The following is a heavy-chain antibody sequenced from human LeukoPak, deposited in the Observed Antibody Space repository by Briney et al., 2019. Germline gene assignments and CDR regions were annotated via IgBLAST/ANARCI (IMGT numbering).Heavy chain of an antibody. J-gene: IGHJ4*02. CDR2: ISYSERT. CDR3: ARLYCSRTSCYLDY. V-gene: IGHV4-61*01. D-gene: IGHD2-2*01. CDR1: GGSVSSGSYY. Sequence: LETLSLTCTVSGGSVSSGSYYWSWIRQPPGKGLEYIGYISYSERTNYSPSLKSRVTILADTSKNQFSLKLSSVTAADTAVYYCARLYCSRTSCYLDYWGQGTLVTVSS.